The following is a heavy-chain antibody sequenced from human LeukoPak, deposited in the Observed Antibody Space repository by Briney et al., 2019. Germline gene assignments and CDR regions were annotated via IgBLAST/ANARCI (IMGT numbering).Heavy chain of an antibody. J-gene: IGHJ4*02. V-gene: IGHV3-48*01. CDR2: ISSSSTTI. Sequence: GGSLRLSCAASGFTFNRYSMSWVRQAPGKGLEWPSYISSSSTTIYYADSVKGRFTISRDNSKNTLYLQMNSLRAEDTAVYYCAQAYCSSTSCFDYWGQGTLVTVSS. CDR1: GFTFNRYS. CDR3: AQAYCSSTSCFDY. D-gene: IGHD2-2*01.